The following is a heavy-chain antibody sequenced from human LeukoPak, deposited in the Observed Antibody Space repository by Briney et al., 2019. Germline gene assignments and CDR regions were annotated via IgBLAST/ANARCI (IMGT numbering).Heavy chain of an antibody. Sequence: GGSLRLSRAASGFTFSSYSMNWVRQAPGKGLEWVSSISSSSSYIYYADSVKGRFTISRDNAKNSLYLQMNSLRAEDTAVYYCARDLEWELENWFDPWGQGTLVTVSS. CDR3: ARDLEWELENWFDP. J-gene: IGHJ5*02. CDR2: ISSSSSYI. V-gene: IGHV3-21*01. D-gene: IGHD1-26*01. CDR1: GFTFSSYS.